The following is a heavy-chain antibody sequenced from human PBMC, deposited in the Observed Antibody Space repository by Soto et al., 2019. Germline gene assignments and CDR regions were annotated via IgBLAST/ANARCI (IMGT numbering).Heavy chain of an antibody. CDR1: GYPVTAYY. CDR3: ARGGGVGVAGSAAFDM. D-gene: IGHD3-3*01. J-gene: IGHJ3*02. Sequence: QLHLVQSGAVVKKPGASVTVSCSASGYPVTAYYMHWVRQAPGRGLEWMGGINPATGAAKYTQTFPGRVTMTRDTAQRTVFMELSGLKTEDTALFFCARGGGVGVAGSAAFDMWGQGTLVTVSS. V-gene: IGHV1-2*02. CDR2: INPATGAA.